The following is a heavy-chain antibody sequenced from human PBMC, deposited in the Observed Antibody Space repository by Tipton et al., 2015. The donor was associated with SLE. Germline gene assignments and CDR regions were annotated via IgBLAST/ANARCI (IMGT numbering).Heavy chain of an antibody. CDR2: IYHSGDT. Sequence: TLSLPCTVSGGSISSQYWSWIRQPPGKGLEWIGYIYHSGDTNYNPSLKGRVTISVDTPNNQFSLSLSSVTAADTAVYYCARGAWIPDYWGQGTLVTVSS. V-gene: IGHV4-59*11. J-gene: IGHJ4*02. D-gene: IGHD5-12*01. CDR1: GGSISSQY. CDR3: ARGAWIPDY.